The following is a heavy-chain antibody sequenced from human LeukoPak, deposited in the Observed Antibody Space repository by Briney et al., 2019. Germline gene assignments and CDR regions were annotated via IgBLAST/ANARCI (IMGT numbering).Heavy chain of an antibody. Sequence: ASETLSLTCTVSGGSISSSSYYWGWIRQPPGKGLEWIGSIYYSGSTYYNPSLKSRVTISEDTSKNQFSLKLSSVTAADTAVYYCARGASSRFEHWGQGTLVTVSS. CDR1: GGSISSSSYY. J-gene: IGHJ4*02. CDR3: ARGASSRFEH. V-gene: IGHV4-39*07. D-gene: IGHD6-13*01. CDR2: IYYSGST.